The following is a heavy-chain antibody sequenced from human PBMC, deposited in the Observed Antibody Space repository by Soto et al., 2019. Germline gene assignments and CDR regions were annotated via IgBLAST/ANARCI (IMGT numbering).Heavy chain of an antibody. V-gene: IGHV4-39*01. CDR2: IFYSGST. J-gene: IGHJ6*02. D-gene: IGHD2-15*01. CDR1: GGSISRRRYY. CDR3: ARHLTYCSAGSCYSDFPYYGMDV. Sequence: SETRSLTCTVAGGSISRRRYYWCWIRQPPGKGLEWIGSIFYSGSTYYNPSLKSRVTISVDTSKNQFSLKLSSVTAADTAVYYCARHLTYCSAGSCYSDFPYYGMDVWGQGTTVTVSS.